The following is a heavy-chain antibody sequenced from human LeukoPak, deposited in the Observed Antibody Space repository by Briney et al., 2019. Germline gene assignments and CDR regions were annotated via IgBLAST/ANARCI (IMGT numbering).Heavy chain of an antibody. CDR1: GGSSRSGDYF. V-gene: IGHV4-30-4*01. CDR2: IHYSGNT. CDR3: ARGFDWLLSSYFDY. Sequence: SQTLSLTCAVSGGSSRSGDYFWSWIRQPPGKGLEWIGLIHYSGNTYYNPSLKSRVTISVDTSKNQFSLKLSSVTAADTAVYYCARGFDWLLSSYFDYWGQGTLVPVSS. D-gene: IGHD3-9*01. J-gene: IGHJ4*02.